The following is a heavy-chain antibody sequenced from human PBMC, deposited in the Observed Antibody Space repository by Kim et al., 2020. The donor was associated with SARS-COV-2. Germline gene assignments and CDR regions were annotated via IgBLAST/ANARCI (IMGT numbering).Heavy chain of an antibody. V-gene: IGHV4-34*01. CDR2: INHSGST. CDR1: GGSFSAYY. J-gene: IGHJ4*02. CDR3: ARGPNIESTTPSWVTPTYYFDY. D-gene: IGHD1-7*01. Sequence: SETLSLTCAVYGGSFSAYYWSWIRQPPGKGLEWIGEINHSGSTNYNPSLKSRVTISVDTSKNQFSLKLSSVTAADTAVYYWARGPNIESTTPSWVTPTYYFDYWGQGTLVTVSP.